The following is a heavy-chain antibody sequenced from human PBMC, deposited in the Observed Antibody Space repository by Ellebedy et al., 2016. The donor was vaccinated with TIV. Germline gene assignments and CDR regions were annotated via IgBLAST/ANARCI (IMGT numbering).Heavy chain of an antibody. Sequence: GESLKISCAASGFSFRSYWMSWVRQAPGKGLEWVANIYQDGSDQYYVDSVKGRFTISRDNANKSLFLRMNSLRVEDTAVYYCARRGSYGDYAVQVNSWFDTWGQGTLVTVSS. CDR1: GFSFRSYW. V-gene: IGHV3-7*01. CDR2: IYQDGSDQ. D-gene: IGHD4-17*01. CDR3: ARRGSYGDYAVQVNSWFDT. J-gene: IGHJ5*02.